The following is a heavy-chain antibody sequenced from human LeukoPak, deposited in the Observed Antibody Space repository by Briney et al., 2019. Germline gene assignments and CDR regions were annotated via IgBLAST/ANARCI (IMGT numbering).Heavy chain of an antibody. CDR3: ARDSKGAFDI. Sequence: SETLSLTCTVSGGSISSGDYYWSWVRQPPGKGLEWIGYIYYSGSTYYNPSLKSRVTISVDTSKNQFSLKLSSVTAADTAVYYCARDSKGAFDIWGQGTMVTVSS. CDR2: IYYSGST. CDR1: GGSISSGDYY. V-gene: IGHV4-30-4*01. J-gene: IGHJ3*02.